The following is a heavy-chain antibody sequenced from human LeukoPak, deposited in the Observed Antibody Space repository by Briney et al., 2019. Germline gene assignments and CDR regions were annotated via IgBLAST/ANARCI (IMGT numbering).Heavy chain of an antibody. J-gene: IGHJ4*02. V-gene: IGHV3-53*01. D-gene: IGHD6-19*01. Sequence: PGGSLRLSCAASGFTVSSNYMSWVRQAPGKGLEWVSVIYSGGSTYYADSVKGRFTISRDNSKNTLYLRMNSLRAEDTAVYYCARDPLAVAGTSYWGQGTLVTVSS. CDR2: IYSGGST. CDR3: ARDPLAVAGTSY. CDR1: GFTVSSNY.